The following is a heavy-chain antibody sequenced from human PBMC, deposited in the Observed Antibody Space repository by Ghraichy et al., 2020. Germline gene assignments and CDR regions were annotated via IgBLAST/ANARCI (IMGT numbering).Heavy chain of an antibody. CDR2: ISSNGGST. CDR3: VKYPPDILTGYNYYYYGMDV. Sequence: GGSLRLSCSASGFTFSSYAMHWVRQAPGKGLEYVSAISSNGGSTYYADSVKGRFTISRDNSKNTLYLQMSSLRAEDTAVYYCVKYPPDILTGYNYYYYGMDVWGQGTTVTVSS. CDR1: GFTFSSYA. D-gene: IGHD3-9*01. V-gene: IGHV3-64D*06. J-gene: IGHJ6*02.